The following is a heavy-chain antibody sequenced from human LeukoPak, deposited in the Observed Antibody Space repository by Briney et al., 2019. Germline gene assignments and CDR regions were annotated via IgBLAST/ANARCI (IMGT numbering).Heavy chain of an antibody. CDR2: IYPGDSDT. CDR1: GYSFTSYW. J-gene: IGHJ4*02. D-gene: IGHD6-13*01. Sequence: GESLKISCKGSGYSFTSYWIGWVRQMPGKGLEWTGIIYPGDSDTRYSPSFQGQVTISADKSISTAYLQWGSLKASDTAMYYCASGLLAAAGPYYFDYWGQGTLVTVSS. V-gene: IGHV5-51*01. CDR3: ASGLLAAAGPYYFDY.